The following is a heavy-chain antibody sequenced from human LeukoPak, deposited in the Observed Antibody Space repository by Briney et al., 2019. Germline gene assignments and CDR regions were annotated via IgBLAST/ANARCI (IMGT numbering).Heavy chain of an antibody. CDR2: ISAYNGNT. Sequence: ASVKVSCKASGYTFTSYGISWVRQAPGQGLEWMGWISAYNGNTNYAQKLQGRVTMTTDTSTSTAYMELRSLRSGDTAVYYCARALYYYDSSGYYHDAFDIWGQGTMVTVSS. CDR1: GYTFTSYG. J-gene: IGHJ3*02. CDR3: ARALYYYDSSGYYHDAFDI. D-gene: IGHD3-22*01. V-gene: IGHV1-18*01.